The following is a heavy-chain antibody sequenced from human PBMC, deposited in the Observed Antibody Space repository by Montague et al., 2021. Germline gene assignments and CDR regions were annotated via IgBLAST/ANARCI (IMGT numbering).Heavy chain of an antibody. V-gene: IGHV4-39*01. CDR2: IYSSGST. J-gene: IGHJ5*02. CDR3: TRPGGYCTNDTCYFWFAP. D-gene: IGHD2-8*01. Sequence: SDTLSLTSTVSGGSISRSSYYWGWIRQPPGKGLEWIGSIYSSGSTYYNPSLKSRVTISADTSKNQFSLKLSSVTAADTAVYYCTRPGGYCTNDTCYFWFAPWGQGILVTVSS. CDR1: GGSISRSSYY.